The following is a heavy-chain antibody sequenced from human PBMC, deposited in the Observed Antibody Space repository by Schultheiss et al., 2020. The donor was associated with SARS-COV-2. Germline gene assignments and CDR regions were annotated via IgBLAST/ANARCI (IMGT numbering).Heavy chain of an antibody. CDR1: GGSISSGGYS. V-gene: IGHV4-30-2*01. J-gene: IGHJ4*02. CDR3: ARGLWFGEFLDY. Sequence: TLSLTCTVSGGSISSGGYSWSWIRQPPGKGLEWIGEINNSGKTNYNPSLKSRVTISVDTSKNQFSLKLSSVTAADTAVYYCARGLWFGEFLDYWGQGTLVTVSS. CDR2: INNSGKT. D-gene: IGHD3-10*01.